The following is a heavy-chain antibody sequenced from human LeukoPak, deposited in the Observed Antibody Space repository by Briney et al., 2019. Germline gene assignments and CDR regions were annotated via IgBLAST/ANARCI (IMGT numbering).Heavy chain of an antibody. CDR3: ASIGYCSSTSCAPIP. CDR1: GFTFGNYG. D-gene: IGHD2-2*01. V-gene: IGHV3-33*01. Sequence: PGGSLRLSCAASGFTFGNYGMHWVRQAPGKGLEWVALIWYDGSNKYYADSVKGRFTISRDNSKNTLYLQMNSLRAEDTALYHCASIGYCSSTSCAPIPWGQGTLVTVSS. J-gene: IGHJ5*02. CDR2: IWYDGSNK.